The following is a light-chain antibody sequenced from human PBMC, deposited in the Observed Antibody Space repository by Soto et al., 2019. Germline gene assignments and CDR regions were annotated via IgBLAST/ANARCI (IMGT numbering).Light chain of an antibody. CDR1: QSVGGH. CDR3: QQRNNWPPSIT. V-gene: IGKV3-11*01. CDR2: DAS. Sequence: EIVLTQSPATLSLSPGERATLSCRASQSVGGHLAWYQQKPGQAPRLLIYDASDRATGIPARFSGSGSETDFTLTISSLEPDDFEVYYCQQRNNWPPSITFGQGTRLEIK. J-gene: IGKJ5*01.